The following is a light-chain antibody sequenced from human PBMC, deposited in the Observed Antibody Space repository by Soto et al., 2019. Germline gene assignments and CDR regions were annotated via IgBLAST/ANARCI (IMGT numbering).Light chain of an antibody. CDR3: QQYKNWPPEYT. Sequence: EIVMTQSPATLSVSPGERVTLFCRASQSVNSRLAWYQQKPAQAPRLLIYDASTRATGIPARFSSSGSGTEFTLTISSLQSEDFAVYYCQQYKNWPPEYTFGQGTKLEIK. V-gene: IGKV3-15*01. J-gene: IGKJ2*01. CDR2: DAS. CDR1: QSVNSR.